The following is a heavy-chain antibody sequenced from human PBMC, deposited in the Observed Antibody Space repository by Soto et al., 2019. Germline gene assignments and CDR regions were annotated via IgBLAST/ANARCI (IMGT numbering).Heavy chain of an antibody. CDR3: ARAFPSYDILPGYYYTWFDP. Sequence: QVQLVQSGAEVKKPGASVKVSCKASGYTFTSYGISWVRQAPGQGLEWMGWISAYNGNTNYAQKLQGRVTMTTDTTTSTASMELRSLRSDDTAVYYCARAFPSYDILPGYYYTWFDPWGQGTLVTVSS. CDR2: ISAYNGNT. J-gene: IGHJ5*02. D-gene: IGHD3-9*01. V-gene: IGHV1-18*01. CDR1: GYTFTSYG.